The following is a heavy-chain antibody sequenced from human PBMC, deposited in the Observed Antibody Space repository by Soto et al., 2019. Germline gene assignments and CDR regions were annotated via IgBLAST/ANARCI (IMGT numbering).Heavy chain of an antibody. CDR3: AHLPWKEMWPRAPVVN. D-gene: IGHD1-1*01. Sequence: GSGPTPGNPTQTLPLTCTFSAPPLSTRGGGVGGVRQPPGTALEWLGIIFWDDDKRYRPSLKSRVTITKDTSKNQLVLTMTNMDPVDTATYYCAHLPWKEMWPRAPVVNWGQGTPVTVSS. CDR1: APPLSTRGGG. V-gene: IGHV2-5*02. J-gene: IGHJ4*02. CDR2: IFWDDDK.